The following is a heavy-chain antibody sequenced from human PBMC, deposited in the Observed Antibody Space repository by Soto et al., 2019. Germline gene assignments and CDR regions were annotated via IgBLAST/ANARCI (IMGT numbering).Heavy chain of an antibody. V-gene: IGHV6-1*01. J-gene: IGHJ6*03. CDR3: AIVGSSSYYYYYMAV. Sequence: SQTLSLTCAISGHSVSSQSDAWNWIRQSPSRGLEWLGRTYYRSKWYNDYAVSVKSRITINPDTSKNQFSLQLNSVTPEDTAVYYFAIVGSSSYYYYYMAVWGKGTTVTVSS. CDR2: TYYRSKWYN. D-gene: IGHD6-13*01. CDR1: GHSVSSQSDA.